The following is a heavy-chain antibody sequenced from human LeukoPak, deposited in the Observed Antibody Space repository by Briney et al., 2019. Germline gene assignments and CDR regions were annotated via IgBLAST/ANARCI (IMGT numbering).Heavy chain of an antibody. D-gene: IGHD3-22*01. J-gene: IGHJ4*02. CDR2: ISCDGSNK. CDR3: ARDSTLGYYDNFDY. V-gene: IGHV3-30-3*01. CDR1: GFTFSSYA. Sequence: GGSLRLSCAASGFTFSSYAMPWVRQAPGKGLEWVAVISCDGSNKYYADSVKGRFTISRDNSKNTLYLQMNSLRAEDTAVYYCARDSTLGYYDNFDYWGQGTLVTVSS.